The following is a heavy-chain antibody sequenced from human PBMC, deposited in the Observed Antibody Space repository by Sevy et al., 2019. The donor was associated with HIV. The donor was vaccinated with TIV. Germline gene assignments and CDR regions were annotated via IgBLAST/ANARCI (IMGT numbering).Heavy chain of an antibody. CDR3: AKGGRTFYGLDV. J-gene: IGHJ6*02. Sequence: GGSLRLSCAASGFTFSTYTMSWVRQAPGKGLEWVSAISGSAGSTYYADLVQGRFTISRDKSKNTLYLQMNSLRAEDTAVYYCAKGGRTFYGLDVWGQGTTVTVSS. CDR2: ISGSAGST. CDR1: GFTFSTYT. D-gene: IGHD2-15*01. V-gene: IGHV3-23*01.